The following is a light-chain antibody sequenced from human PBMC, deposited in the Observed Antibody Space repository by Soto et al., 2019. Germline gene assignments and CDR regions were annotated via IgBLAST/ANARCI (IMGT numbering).Light chain of an antibody. V-gene: IGLV2-14*01. CDR2: EVT. J-gene: IGLJ1*01. CDR3: SSFTTRITCV. Sequence: QSVLTQPASVSGSPGQSITISCTGTSSDVGAYNYVSWYQQLPGKAPKLMIYEVTNRPSGVSNRCSGSKSGNTASLTISGVQAEDEADYYCSSFTTRITCVFGTGTKVTVL. CDR1: SSDVGAYNY.